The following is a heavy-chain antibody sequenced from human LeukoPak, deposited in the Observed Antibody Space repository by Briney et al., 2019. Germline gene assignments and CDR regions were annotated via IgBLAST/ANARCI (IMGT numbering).Heavy chain of an antibody. V-gene: IGHV3-33*01. J-gene: IGHJ4*02. CDR2: IWYDGSNK. Sequence: GRSLRLSCAASGFTFSSYGMHWVRQAPGKGLEWVAVIWYDGSNKYYAASVKGRFTISRDNSKNTLYLQMNSLRAEDTAVYYCARLSGWAYYFDYWGQGTLVTVSS. CDR3: ARLSGWAYYFDY. CDR1: GFTFSSYG. D-gene: IGHD6-19*01.